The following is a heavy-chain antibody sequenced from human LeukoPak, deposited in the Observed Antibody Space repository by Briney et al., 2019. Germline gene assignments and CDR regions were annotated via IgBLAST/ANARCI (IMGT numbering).Heavy chain of an antibody. Sequence: ASVKVSCKASGYTFTSYYMHWVRQAPGQGLEWMGIINPSGGSTSYAQKFQGRVTMTRDMSTSTVYMELSSLRSEDTAVYYCAREGSSGWYGGWFDPWGQGTLVTVSS. D-gene: IGHD6-19*01. CDR1: GYTFTSYY. CDR2: INPSGGST. CDR3: AREGSSGWYGGWFDP. V-gene: IGHV1-46*01. J-gene: IGHJ5*02.